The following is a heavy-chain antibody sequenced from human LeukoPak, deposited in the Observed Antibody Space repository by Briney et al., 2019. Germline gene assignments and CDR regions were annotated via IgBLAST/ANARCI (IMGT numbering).Heavy chain of an antibody. CDR2: ISYDGSNK. J-gene: IGHJ5*02. CDR1: GFTFSSYG. Sequence: GRSLRLSCAASGFTFSSYGMHWVRQAPGKGLEWVAVISYDGSNKYYADSVKGRFTISRDNSKNTLYLQMNSLRAEDTAVYYCAKDQGFYCSGGSCYSDWFDPWGQGTLVTVSP. D-gene: IGHD2-15*01. CDR3: AKDQGFYCSGGSCYSDWFDP. V-gene: IGHV3-30*18.